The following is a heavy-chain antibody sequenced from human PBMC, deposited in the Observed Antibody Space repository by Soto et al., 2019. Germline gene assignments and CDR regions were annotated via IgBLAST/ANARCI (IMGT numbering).Heavy chain of an antibody. Sequence: PGGSLRLSCAASGFTFSNYGFHWVRQAPGKGLEWVALIWYDGSKDNYADSVKGRFTISRDRSKSTIYLQMNTLRAEDTAVYYCAKDPGHYSSSWSLKSFFDYRGQGTPVTVSS. J-gene: IGHJ4*02. CDR2: IWYDGSKD. V-gene: IGHV3-33*03. D-gene: IGHD6-13*01. CDR1: GFTFSNYG. CDR3: AKDPGHYSSSWSLKSFFDY.